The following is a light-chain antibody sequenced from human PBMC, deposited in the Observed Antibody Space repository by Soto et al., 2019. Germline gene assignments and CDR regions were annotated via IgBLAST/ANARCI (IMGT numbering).Light chain of an antibody. CDR3: QAYDNSLGVSVL. CDR1: SSNIGAGYD. Sequence: QSVPTQPPSVSGAPGQTVTISCSGSSSNIGAGYDVHWYQQLPGKVPKLVIYDTFNRPSGVPDRFSGSKSGTSASLAITGLQAEDEADYYCQAYDNSLGVSVLFGGGTQLTVL. V-gene: IGLV1-40*01. CDR2: DTF. J-gene: IGLJ3*02.